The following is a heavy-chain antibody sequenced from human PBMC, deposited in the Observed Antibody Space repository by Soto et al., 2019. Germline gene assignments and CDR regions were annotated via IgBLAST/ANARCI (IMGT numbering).Heavy chain of an antibody. D-gene: IGHD6-19*01. CDR1: GYTFTSYA. Sequence: GASVKVSCKASGYTFTSYAMHWVRQAPGQRLEWMGWINAGNGNTKYSQKFQGRVTITRDTSASTAYMELSSLRSEDTAVYYCAREGSDSGWYPMDVWGQGTTVTVSS. CDR3: AREGSDSGWYPMDV. V-gene: IGHV1-3*01. J-gene: IGHJ6*02. CDR2: INAGNGNT.